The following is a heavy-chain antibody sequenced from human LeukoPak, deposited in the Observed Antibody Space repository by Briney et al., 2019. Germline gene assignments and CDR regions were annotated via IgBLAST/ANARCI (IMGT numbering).Heavy chain of an antibody. J-gene: IGHJ4*02. CDR3: ARGKRGYDILTGYSFDY. D-gene: IGHD3-9*01. Sequence: PSETLSLTCTVSGGSISSSSYYWGWIRQPPGKGLEWIGYIYYSGSTYYNPSLKSRVTISVDTSKNQFSLKLSSVTAADTAVYYCARGKRGYDILTGYSFDYWGQGTLVTVSS. V-gene: IGHV4-31*03. CDR2: IYYSGST. CDR1: GGSISSSSYY.